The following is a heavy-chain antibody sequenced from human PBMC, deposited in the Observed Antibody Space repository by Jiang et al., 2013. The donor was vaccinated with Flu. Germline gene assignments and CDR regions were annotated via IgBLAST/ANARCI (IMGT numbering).Heavy chain of an antibody. CDR1: GFTFSNYN. V-gene: IGHV3-21*01. J-gene: IGHJ4*02. CDR2: ISSSRSYI. D-gene: IGHD3-3*01. Sequence: VQLLESGGGLVKPGGSLRLSCAASGFTFSNYNMNWVRQAPGKGLEWVSGISSSRSYIYYADSVKGRFTISRDNAKNSLYLQMDSMRAEDTAVYYCTRDAVPGVVGLFKYWGQGTLV. CDR3: TRDAVPGVVGLFKY.